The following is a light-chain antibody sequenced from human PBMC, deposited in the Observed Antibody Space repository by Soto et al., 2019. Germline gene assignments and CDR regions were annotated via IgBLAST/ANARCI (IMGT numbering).Light chain of an antibody. CDR2: EVS. J-gene: IGLJ2*01. Sequence: QSALTQPASVSGSPGQSITISCTGTSSDVGGYNYVCWYQQYPGKAPKLMIYEVSNRPSGVSNRFAGSKSGNTASLPISGLQAEDEADYFCSSYTSSTPVVFGGGTQLTVL. CDR1: SSDVGGYNY. CDR3: SSYTSSTPVV. V-gene: IGLV2-14*01.